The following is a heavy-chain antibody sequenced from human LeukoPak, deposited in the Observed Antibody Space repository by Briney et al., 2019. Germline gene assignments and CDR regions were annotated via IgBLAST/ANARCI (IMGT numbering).Heavy chain of an antibody. D-gene: IGHD3-16*02. CDR3: ALGELSLYDY. CDR2: INHSGST. V-gene: IGHV4-34*01. CDR1: GGSFSGYY. J-gene: IGHJ4*02. Sequence: SETLSLTCAVYGGSFSGYYWSWIRQPPGKGLEWIGEINHSGSTNYNPSLKSRVTISVDTSKNQFSLKLSSVTAADTAVYFCALGELSLYDYWGQGTLVTVSS.